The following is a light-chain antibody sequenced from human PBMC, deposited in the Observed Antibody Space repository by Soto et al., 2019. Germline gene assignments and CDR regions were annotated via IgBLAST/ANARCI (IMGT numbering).Light chain of an antibody. CDR2: EVS. CDR3: SSYAGSNNYV. CDR1: SSDVGDCNY. V-gene: IGLV2-8*01. Sequence: QSALTQPPSASGSPGQPVTISCTGTSSDVGDCNYVSWYQQHPGKAPKLMIYEVSKRPSGVPDRFSGSKSGNTASLTVSGLQAEDEADYYRSSYAGSNNYVFGTGTKVTVL. J-gene: IGLJ1*01.